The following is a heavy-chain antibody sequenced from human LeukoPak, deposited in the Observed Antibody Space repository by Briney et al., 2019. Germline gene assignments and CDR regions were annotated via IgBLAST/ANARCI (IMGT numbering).Heavy chain of an antibody. D-gene: IGHD3-22*01. Sequence: SVKVSCKASGGTFSSYAISWVRQAPGQGLEWMGGIIPIFGTANYAQKFQGRVTITADESTSTAYMELSSLRSEDTAVYYCAREGHYYDSSGIKSGAFDIWGQGTMVTVSS. CDR1: GGTFSSYA. CDR2: IIPIFGTA. V-gene: IGHV1-69*13. CDR3: AREGHYYDSSGIKSGAFDI. J-gene: IGHJ3*02.